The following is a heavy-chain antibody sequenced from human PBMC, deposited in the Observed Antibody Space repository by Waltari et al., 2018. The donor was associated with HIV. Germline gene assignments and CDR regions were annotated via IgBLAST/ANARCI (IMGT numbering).Heavy chain of an antibody. CDR2: VGPGGNV. V-gene: IGHV4-34*01. J-gene: IGHJ4*02. Sequence: QAQLKQWGTGLLKLPEAPPLTCAVYGAPFNDYYWTWFRHSPGKGLEWMGEVGPGGNVNVLPSLRRRLSLSTDASKNQFSLTLTSVAATDTAVYFCARGLQMTSYASGNWLWEQMLSRYFFDLWGQGTRV. CDR1: GAPFNDYY. CDR3: ARGLQMTSYASGNWLWEQMLSRYFFDL. D-gene: IGHD3-9*01.